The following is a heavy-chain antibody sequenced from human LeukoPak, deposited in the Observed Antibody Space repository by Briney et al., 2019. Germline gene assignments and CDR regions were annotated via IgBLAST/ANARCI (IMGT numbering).Heavy chain of an antibody. V-gene: IGHV3-21*01. CDR2: ISSSSTYI. CDR1: GFTFSSYS. D-gene: IGHD6-25*01. CDR3: ARGGDASYYFDY. J-gene: IGHJ4*02. Sequence: GGSLRLSCAASGFTFSSYSMNWVRQAPGKGLEWVSSISSSSTYIYYPDSVNGRFTISRDNAKNSLYLQMNSLRAEDTAVYYCARGGDASYYFDYWGQGTLVTVSS.